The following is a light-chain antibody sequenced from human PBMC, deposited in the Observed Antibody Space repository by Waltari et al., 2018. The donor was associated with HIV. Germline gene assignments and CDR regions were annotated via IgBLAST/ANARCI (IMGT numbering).Light chain of an antibody. J-gene: IGLJ2*01. V-gene: IGLV2-14*01. Sequence: QSALTQTASVSASPGQSITISCTGINNAIGADKSVSWYQQHPGKVPKLLSDDVTNRPAGVSGRFSGSKSVNTDSLTISWLQPDDEADYYCGSSTNSNIVLFGGGTKLTVL. CDR3: GSSTNSNIVL. CDR1: NNAIGADKS. CDR2: DVT.